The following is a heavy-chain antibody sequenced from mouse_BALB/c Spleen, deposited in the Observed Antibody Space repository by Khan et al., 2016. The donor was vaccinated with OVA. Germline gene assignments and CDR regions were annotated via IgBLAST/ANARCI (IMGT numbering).Heavy chain of an antibody. Sequence: VQLVESGPGLVAPSQSLSITCTISGFSLTNYGVHWVRQPPGKGLEWLVVIWSDGSTAYNSAPNSRLSISKDNSKSQVFLKMNSLQTDDTAMYYCARQPYYHYYIMDYGGQGTSVTVSS. CDR2: IWSDGST. V-gene: IGHV2-6-1*01. CDR1: GFSLTNYG. CDR3: ARQPYYHYYIMDY. D-gene: IGHD2-10*01. J-gene: IGHJ4*01.